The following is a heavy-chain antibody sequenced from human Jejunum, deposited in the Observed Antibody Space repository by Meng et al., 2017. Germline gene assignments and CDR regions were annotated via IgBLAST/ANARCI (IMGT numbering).Heavy chain of an antibody. V-gene: IGHV6-1*01. CDR3: ARDVGCCVGYSFAY. CDR1: GDSFSNNNVA. J-gene: IGHJ4*02. Sequence: QVQLQQSGPGLVRPSQTLSLTCAISGDSFSNNNVAWNWIRQSPSRGLEWLGRTYYRSKWYSDCAESVNSRVTINADTSRNHFSLQLNSVTPEDTAVYYCARDVGCCVGYSFAYWGQGTLVTVSS. CDR2: TYYRSKWYS. D-gene: IGHD5-18*01.